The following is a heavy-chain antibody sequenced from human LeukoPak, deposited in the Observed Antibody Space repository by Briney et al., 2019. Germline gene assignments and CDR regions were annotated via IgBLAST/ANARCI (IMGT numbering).Heavy chain of an antibody. CDR3: TRDKDWSYDH. CDR1: GFTFGDHG. J-gene: IGHJ4*02. V-gene: IGHV3-49*04. D-gene: IGHD3/OR15-3a*01. CDR2: IRRKVYGGTT. Sequence: GGSLRLSCTASGFTFGDHGMGWVRQAPEKGLEWVGFIRRKVYGGTTEYAASVRGRFSISRDDSKSIAYLEMNSLKTEDTAVYYCTRDKDWSYDHWGQGTLVTVSS.